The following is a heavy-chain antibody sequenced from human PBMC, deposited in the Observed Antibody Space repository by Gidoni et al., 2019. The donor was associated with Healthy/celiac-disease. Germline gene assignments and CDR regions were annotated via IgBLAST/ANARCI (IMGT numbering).Heavy chain of an antibody. V-gene: IGHV3-66*01. J-gene: IGHJ4*02. CDR2: IYSDGST. D-gene: IGHD2-15*01. Sequence: EVKLVESGGGLVQPGGSLRLSCAASGSPVSSTSMRWVRQAPGKGLEWVSVIYSDGSTYYAGSVRGRFTISRDNSKNTLYLQMNSLRAEDTAVYYCARELRYCSGGTCSGLYYFDYWGQGILVTVSS. CDR3: ARELRYCSGGTCSGLYYFDY. CDR1: GSPVSSTS.